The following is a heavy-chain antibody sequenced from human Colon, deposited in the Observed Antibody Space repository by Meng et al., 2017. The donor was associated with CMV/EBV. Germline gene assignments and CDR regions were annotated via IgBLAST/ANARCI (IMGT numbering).Heavy chain of an antibody. Sequence: AYGFTFSDYYMSWIRQAPGKGLEWLSYISSSGDTVYYADSVRGRFTISRDSAKNSLYLQMNSLRAEDTAIYYCTRESIGASSAASYYWGQGTLVTVSS. CDR1: GFTFSDYY. CDR3: TRESIGASSAASYY. D-gene: IGHD4/OR15-4a*01. CDR2: ISSSGDTV. V-gene: IGHV3-11*01. J-gene: IGHJ4*02.